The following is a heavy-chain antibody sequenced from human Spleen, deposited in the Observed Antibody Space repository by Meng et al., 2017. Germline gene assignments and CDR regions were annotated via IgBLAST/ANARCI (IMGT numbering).Heavy chain of an antibody. CDR2: IKSNTDGGTA. D-gene: IGHD3-9*01. CDR3: SWDDKAVSDY. Sequence: EVLLVESGGDLVKPGVSLRLSCVASGFYFSNAWMSWVRQAPGKGLEWVGRIKSNTDGGTAEYAAPVTGRFTISRDDSKSTLFLQMSGLRIDDTGVYFCSWDDKAVSDYWGQGTLVTVSS. J-gene: IGHJ4*02. CDR1: GFYFSNAW. V-gene: IGHV3-15*01.